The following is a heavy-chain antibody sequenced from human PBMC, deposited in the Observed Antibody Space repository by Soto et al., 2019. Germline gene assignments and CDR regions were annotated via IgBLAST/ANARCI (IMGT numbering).Heavy chain of an antibody. V-gene: IGHV3-30*18. CDR1: GFTFSSYG. Sequence: GGSLRLSCSGSGFTFSSYGMHWVRQAPGKGLEWVAVISYDGSDKYYGDSVKGRFTISRDDSKNTLYLQMNSLRVEDTAIYYCAKTAGYDYVWGSSGLDPWGQGTLVTVSS. CDR2: ISYDGSDK. J-gene: IGHJ5*02. CDR3: AKTAGYDYVWGSSGLDP. D-gene: IGHD3-16*01.